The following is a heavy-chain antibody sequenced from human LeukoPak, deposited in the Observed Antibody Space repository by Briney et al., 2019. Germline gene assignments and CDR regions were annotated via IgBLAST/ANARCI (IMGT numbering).Heavy chain of an antibody. V-gene: IGHV5-51*01. J-gene: IGHJ3*02. CDR2: IFPGDSDA. Sequence: GESLKISCKGSGYSFTSYWIGWVRQKPGKGLEWMGIIFPGDSDARYSPSFQGQVTISADKSISTAYLQWSSLKASDTAMYYCARRRETMIVGDAFDIWGQGTMVTVSS. CDR3: ARRRETMIVGDAFDI. CDR1: GYSFTSYW. D-gene: IGHD3-22*01.